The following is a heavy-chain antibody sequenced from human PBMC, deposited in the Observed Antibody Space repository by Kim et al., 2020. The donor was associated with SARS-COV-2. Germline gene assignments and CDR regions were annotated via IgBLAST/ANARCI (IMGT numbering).Heavy chain of an antibody. CDR1: GFTFSNYA. J-gene: IGHJ4*02. CDR2: ISSDSKNE. D-gene: IGHD3-9*01. Sequence: WGSLRLSCAASGFTFSNYAIHWVRQTPGKGLEWVAVISSDSKNEYFRDSVKGRFTISRDNFRNTVYLQMNSLRVEDTAVYYCVRGGRDWFFEYWGQGTLVSVSS. CDR3: VRGGRDWFFEY. V-gene: IGHV3-30*04.